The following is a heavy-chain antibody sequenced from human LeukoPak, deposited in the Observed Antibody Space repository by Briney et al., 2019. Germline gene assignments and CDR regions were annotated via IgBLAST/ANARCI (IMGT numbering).Heavy chain of an antibody. D-gene: IGHD3-3*01. Sequence: SETLSLTCAAYGGSFSGYYWSWIRQPPGKGLEWIGEINHSGSTNYNPSLKSRVTISVDTSKNQFSLKLSSVTAADTAVYYCARGHIILDYWGQGTLVTVSS. CDR3: ARGHIILDY. J-gene: IGHJ4*02. CDR2: INHSGST. CDR1: GGSFSGYY. V-gene: IGHV4-34*01.